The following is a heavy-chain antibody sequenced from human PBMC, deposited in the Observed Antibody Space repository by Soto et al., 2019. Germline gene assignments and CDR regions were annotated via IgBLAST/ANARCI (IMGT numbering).Heavy chain of an antibody. V-gene: IGHV1-18*01. D-gene: IGHD3-16*01. J-gene: IGHJ6*02. CDR1: GYIFVNYG. Sequence: QVQLVQSGDEVKKPGASVKVSCKASGYIFVNYGIAWVRQAPGQGLEWMGWISPYTGNTHSATKVQGRLTMTTDTSTNTAYKDLVSLTSDDTAVYYCVMVDNYVTPTPQDVWGQGTTVTVSS. CDR2: ISPYTGNT. CDR3: VMVDNYVTPTPQDV.